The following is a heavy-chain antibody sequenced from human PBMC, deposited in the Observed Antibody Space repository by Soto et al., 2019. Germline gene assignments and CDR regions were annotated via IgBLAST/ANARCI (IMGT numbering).Heavy chain of an antibody. D-gene: IGHD6-13*01. Sequence: QLQLQESGPGLVKPSETLSLTCTVSGGSISSSSYYWGWIRHPPGQGLEWIGSIYSSGSTYYNPSLKGRVTISVDTAKNQFSLKLSSVTAADTAVYYCARQGIAAAPFDYWGQGTLVTVSS. J-gene: IGHJ4*02. V-gene: IGHV4-39*01. CDR3: ARQGIAAAPFDY. CDR1: GGSISSSSYY. CDR2: IYSSGST.